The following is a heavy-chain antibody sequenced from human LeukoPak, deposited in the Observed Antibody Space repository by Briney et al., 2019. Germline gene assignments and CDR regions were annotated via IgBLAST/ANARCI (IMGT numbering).Heavy chain of an antibody. CDR2: ISYDGSDK. V-gene: IGHV3-30*04. J-gene: IGHJ4*02. CDR1: GFTFSSYA. Sequence: GGSLRLSCAASGFTFSSYAMHWVRQAPGKGLEWVAVISYDGSDKSYADSVKGRFTISRDSSKNTLYLQMNSLRPEDTAVYYCARVAEAAAFDYWGQGTLVTVSS. D-gene: IGHD6-13*01. CDR3: ARVAEAAAFDY.